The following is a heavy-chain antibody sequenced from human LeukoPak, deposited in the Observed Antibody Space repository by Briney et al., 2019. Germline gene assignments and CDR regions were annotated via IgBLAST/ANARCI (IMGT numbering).Heavy chain of an antibody. V-gene: IGHV3-23*01. J-gene: IGHJ4*02. CDR1: GFTFSSYA. CDR2: ISGSGGST. Sequence: PGGSLRLSCAASGFTFSSYAMSWVRQAPGKGLEWVSAISGSGGSTYYADSVKGRFTISRDNSKNTLYLQMNSLRAEDTAVYYCAKSPPMYHYDILTGPDYWGQGTLVTVSS. CDR3: AKSPPMYHYDILTGPDY. D-gene: IGHD3-9*01.